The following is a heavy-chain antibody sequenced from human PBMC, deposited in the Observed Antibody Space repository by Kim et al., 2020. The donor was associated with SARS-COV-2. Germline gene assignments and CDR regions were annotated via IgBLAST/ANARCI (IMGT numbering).Heavy chain of an antibody. V-gene: IGHV5-51*01. J-gene: IGHJ3*02. Sequence: GESLKISCKGSGYSFTSYWIGWVRQMPGKGLEWMGIIYPGDSDTRYSPSFQGQVTISADKSISTAYLQWSSLKASDTAMYYCARALGYYDSSGYYYLVGAFDIWGQGTMVTVSS. D-gene: IGHD3-22*01. CDR1: GYSFTSYW. CDR3: ARALGYYDSSGYYYLVGAFDI. CDR2: IYPGDSDT.